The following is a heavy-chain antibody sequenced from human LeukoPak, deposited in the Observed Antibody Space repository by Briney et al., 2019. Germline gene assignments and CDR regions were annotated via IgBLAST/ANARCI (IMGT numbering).Heavy chain of an antibody. J-gene: IGHJ4*02. Sequence: GGSLRLSCAASGFTFSSYAMSWVRQAPGKGLEWVSAISGSGGSTYYADFVKGRFTISRDNSKNTLYLQMNSLRAEDTAVYYCAKGLRRGESGWSPRNYFGYWGQGTLVTVSS. D-gene: IGHD6-19*01. CDR2: ISGSGGST. CDR3: AKGLRRGESGWSPRNYFGY. CDR1: GFTFSSYA. V-gene: IGHV3-23*01.